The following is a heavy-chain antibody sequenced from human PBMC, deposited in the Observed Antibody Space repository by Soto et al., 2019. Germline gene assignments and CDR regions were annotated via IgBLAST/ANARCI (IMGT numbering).Heavy chain of an antibody. V-gene: IGHV3-23*01. CDR2: ISGSGGST. J-gene: IGHJ6*02. CDR1: GFTFSSYA. D-gene: IGHD3-3*01. CDR3: ARGYYDFWSGTKYYYYGMDV. Sequence: PGGSLRLSCAASGFTFSSYAMSLVRQAPGKGLEWVSAISGSGGSTYYADSVKGRFTISRDNAKNSLYLLMNSLRAEDTAVYYCARGYYDFWSGTKYYYYGMDVWGQGTTVTVSS.